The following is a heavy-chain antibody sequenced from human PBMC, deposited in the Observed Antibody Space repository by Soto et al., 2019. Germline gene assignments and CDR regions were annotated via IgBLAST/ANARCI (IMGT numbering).Heavy chain of an antibody. CDR3: ARMATSGTLNWFDP. J-gene: IGHJ5*02. V-gene: IGHV1-8*01. CDR1: GYAFSNND. CDR2: MNPNSGNG. Sequence: ASVKVACKAYGYAFSNNDISWVRQSTGQGLEWMGWMNPNSGNGGYAQKFQGRVTMTRDTSTSTAYMELSSLASDDTAIYYCARMATSGTLNWFDPWGQGTLVTVSS.